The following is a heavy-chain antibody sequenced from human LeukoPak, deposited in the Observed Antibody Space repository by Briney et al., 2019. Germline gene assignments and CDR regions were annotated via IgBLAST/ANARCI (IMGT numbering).Heavy chain of an antibody. Sequence: ASVKVSCKASGYTFTGYYMHWVRQAPGQGLEWMGWTNPNSGGTNYAQKFQGRVTMTRDTSISTAYMELSRLRSDDTAVYYCARDLVTMVRGVIDRFDYWGQGTLVTVSS. D-gene: IGHD3-10*01. CDR2: TNPNSGGT. CDR1: GYTFTGYY. J-gene: IGHJ4*02. CDR3: ARDLVTMVRGVIDRFDY. V-gene: IGHV1-2*02.